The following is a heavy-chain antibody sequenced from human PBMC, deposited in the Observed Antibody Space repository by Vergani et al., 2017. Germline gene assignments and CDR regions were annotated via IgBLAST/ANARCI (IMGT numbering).Heavy chain of an antibody. J-gene: IGHJ3*02. CDR3: ARDSGAYCSGGSCYFDAFDI. CDR1: GGPISSYY. Sequence: QVQLQESGPGLVKPSETLSLTCTVSGGPISSYYWSWIRQPPGKGLEWIGYIYYSGSTTYNPSLKSRVTISVDTSKNQFSLKLSSVTAADTAVYYCARDSGAYCSGGSCYFDAFDIWGQGTMVTGSS. D-gene: IGHD2-15*01. V-gene: IGHV4-59*01. CDR2: IYYSGST.